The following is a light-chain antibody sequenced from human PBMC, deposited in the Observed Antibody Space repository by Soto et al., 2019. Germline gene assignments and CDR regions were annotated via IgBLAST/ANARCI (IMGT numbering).Light chain of an antibody. CDR1: STDVGGYNY. Sequence: QSVLTQPRSVSGSPGQSVTISCTGTSTDVGGYNYVSWYQQHPGKVPKLILYDVSNRPSGVSNRFSGSKSGNTASLTISGLQAEDEADYYCSSYTSSSTYVFGTGTKVTVL. CDR3: SSYTSSSTYV. CDR2: DVS. J-gene: IGLJ1*01. V-gene: IGLV2-14*01.